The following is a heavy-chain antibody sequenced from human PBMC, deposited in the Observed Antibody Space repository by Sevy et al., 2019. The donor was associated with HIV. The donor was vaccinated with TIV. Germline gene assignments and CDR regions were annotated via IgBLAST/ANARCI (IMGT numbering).Heavy chain of an antibody. CDR2: IYTSGST. CDR3: ARDPPVAGTTYYYYYGMDV. J-gene: IGHJ6*02. CDR1: GGSISSYY. D-gene: IGHD6-19*01. Sequence: SETLSLTCTVSGGSISSYYWSWIRQPAGKGLEWIGRIYTSGSTNYNPSLKSRVTMSVDTSKNQFSLKLSSVTAADTAVYYCARDPPVAGTTYYYYYGMDVWGQRTTVTVSS. V-gene: IGHV4-4*07.